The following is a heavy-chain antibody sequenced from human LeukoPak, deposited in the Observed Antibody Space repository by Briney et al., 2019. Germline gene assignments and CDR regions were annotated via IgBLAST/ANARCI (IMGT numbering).Heavy chain of an antibody. CDR3: ARDYWWNYDY. D-gene: IGHD1-7*01. Sequence: GRSLRLSCAASGFTFSDYAMHWVRQAPGKGLEWVAVISKDGSDKYYPGSVRGRFTISRDNSKNTSYLQMDSLRAEDTAIYYYARDYWWNYDYWGQGTLVTVSS. V-gene: IGHV3-30-3*01. CDR2: ISKDGSDK. CDR1: GFTFSDYA. J-gene: IGHJ4*02.